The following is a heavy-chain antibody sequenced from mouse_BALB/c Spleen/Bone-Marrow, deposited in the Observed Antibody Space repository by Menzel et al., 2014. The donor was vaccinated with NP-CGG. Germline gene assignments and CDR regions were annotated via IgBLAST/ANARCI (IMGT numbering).Heavy chain of an antibody. V-gene: IGHV1S56*01. D-gene: IGHD1-1*01. J-gene: IGHJ1*01. CDR3: ARGSSFSYWYFDV. Sequence: QVQLQQPGPELVKPGASVKMSCKASGYSFXSYYIHWVKQRPGQGLEWIGWIYPGDGSSKYNEKFKGKTTLTADKSSSTVYMLISSLTSEDSAIYFCARGSSFSYWYFDVWGAGTTVTVSS. CDR2: IYPGDGSS. CDR1: GYSFXSYY.